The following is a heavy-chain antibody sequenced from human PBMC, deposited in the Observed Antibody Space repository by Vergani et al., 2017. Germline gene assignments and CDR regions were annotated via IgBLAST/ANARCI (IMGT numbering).Heavy chain of an antibody. CDR2: ISWNSGSI. V-gene: IGHV3-9*01. D-gene: IGHD4-17*01. J-gene: IGHJ6*03. Sequence: EVQLVESGGGLVQPGGSLRLSCAASGFTFSSYAMSWVRQAPGKGLEWVSGISWNSGSIGYADSVKGRFTISRDNAKNSLYLQMNSLRAEDTALYYCAKDSYGDPDYYYYMDVWGKGTTVTVSS. CDR1: GFTFSSYA. CDR3: AKDSYGDPDYYYYMDV.